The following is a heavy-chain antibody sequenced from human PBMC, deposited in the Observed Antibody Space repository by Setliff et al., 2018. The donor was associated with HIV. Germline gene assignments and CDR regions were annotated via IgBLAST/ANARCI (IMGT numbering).Heavy chain of an antibody. CDR3: ATSGFYDILTGPTPGAFDI. V-gene: IGHV1-46*01. D-gene: IGHD3-9*01. J-gene: IGHJ3*02. CDR2: INASGDKT. CDR1: GFNFTNYY. Sequence: ASVKVSCKASGFNFTNYYIHWVRQAPGEGLEWVGVINASGDKTNYAQKFQGRVTMTEDTSTDTAYMALSSLGSEDTAMYYCATSGFYDILTGPTPGAFDIWGQGTLVTVSS.